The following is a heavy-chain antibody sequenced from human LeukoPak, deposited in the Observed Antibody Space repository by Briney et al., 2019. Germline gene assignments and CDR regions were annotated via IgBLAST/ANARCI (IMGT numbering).Heavy chain of an antibody. D-gene: IGHD5-18*01. CDR3: AKDRTGYSYGYGY. J-gene: IGHJ4*02. V-gene: IGHV3-21*01. CDR1: GFTFSSYS. Sequence: GGSLRLSCAASGFTFSSYSMNWVREAPGKGLEWVSSISSSSSYIYYADSVKGRFTISRDNAKNSLYLQMNSLRAEDTAVYYCAKDRTGYSYGYGYWGQGTLVTVSS. CDR2: ISSSSSYI.